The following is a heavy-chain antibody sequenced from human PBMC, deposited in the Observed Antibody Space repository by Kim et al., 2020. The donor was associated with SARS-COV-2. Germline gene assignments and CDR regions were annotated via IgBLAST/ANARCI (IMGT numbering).Heavy chain of an antibody. CDR1: GFTVSSNY. CDR3: ARSDGIWELLGY. CDR2: IYSGGST. D-gene: IGHD1-26*01. J-gene: IGHJ4*02. V-gene: IGHV3-53*01. Sequence: GGSLRLSCAASGFTVSSNYMSWVRQAPGKGLEWVSVIYSGGSTYYADSVKGRFTISRDNSKNTLYLQMNSLRAEDTAVYYCARSDGIWELLGYWGQGTLVTVSS.